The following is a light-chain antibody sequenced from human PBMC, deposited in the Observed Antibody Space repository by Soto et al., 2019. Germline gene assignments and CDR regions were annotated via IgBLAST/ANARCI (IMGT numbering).Light chain of an antibody. J-gene: IGKJ4*01. CDR3: QQYNKWPLT. CDR1: QSVAGN. Sequence: EIVMTQSPATLSVSPGEGATLSCWASQSVAGNLAWYQQKPGQAPRLLIYGAFTRATGIPATFSGSGSGTEFTLTISSLHSEDFAVYYCQQYNKWPLTFGGGTKVEIK. V-gene: IGKV3-15*01. CDR2: GAF.